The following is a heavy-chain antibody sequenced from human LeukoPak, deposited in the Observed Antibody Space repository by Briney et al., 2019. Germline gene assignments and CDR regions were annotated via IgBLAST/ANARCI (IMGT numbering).Heavy chain of an antibody. J-gene: IGHJ4*02. CDR2: INPNSGGT. CDR3: ARGSTPYSSSWYVHY. Sequence: ASVKVSCKASGYTFTGFYMHWVRQAPGQGLEWMGWINPNSGGTKYAQRFQGRVTMTRDTSISTAYMELSRLRSDDTAVYYCARGSTPYSSSWYVHYWGQGTLVTVSS. V-gene: IGHV1-2*02. CDR1: GYTFTGFY. D-gene: IGHD6-13*01.